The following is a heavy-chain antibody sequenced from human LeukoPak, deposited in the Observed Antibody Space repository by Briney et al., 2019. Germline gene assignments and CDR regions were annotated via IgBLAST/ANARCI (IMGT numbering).Heavy chain of an antibody. CDR1: GFTFSSYW. D-gene: IGHD6-19*01. J-gene: IGHJ4*02. CDR2: IKQDGSEK. Sequence: GGSLRLSCAASGFTFSSYWMSWVCQAPGKGLEWVANIKQDGSEKYYVDSVKGRFTISRDNAKNSLYLQMNSLRAEDTAVYYCARDGSGTGWYAGDYWGQGTLVTVSS. CDR3: ARDGSGTGWYAGDY. V-gene: IGHV3-7*03.